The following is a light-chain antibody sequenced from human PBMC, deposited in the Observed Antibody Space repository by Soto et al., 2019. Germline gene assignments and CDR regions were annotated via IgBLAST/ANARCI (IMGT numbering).Light chain of an antibody. CDR2: GVS. Sequence: EILMTQSPATLSVSPGETVTFSCRASRSVSNRLAWYQHKPGQAPRLLISGVSNGATGIPPKFSGSGSGTEFTLTVDSLQSDDIAVYYCQQYYNWPVTFGGGTKVDI. CDR3: QQYYNWPVT. J-gene: IGKJ4*01. CDR1: RSVSNR. V-gene: IGKV3-15*01.